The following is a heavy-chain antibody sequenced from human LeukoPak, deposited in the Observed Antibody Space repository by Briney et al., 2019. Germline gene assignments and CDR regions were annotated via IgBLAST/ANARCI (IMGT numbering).Heavy chain of an antibody. Sequence: SETLSLTCTVSGGSISSSSYYWGWTRQPPGKGLEWIGSIYYSGSTYYNPSLKSRVTISVDTSKNQFSLKLSSVTAADTAVYYCARVVSDYYGSGKSTTYYFDYWGQGTLVTVSS. CDR1: GGSISSSSYY. V-gene: IGHV4-39*01. CDR2: IYYSGST. CDR3: ARVVSDYYGSGKSTTYYFDY. D-gene: IGHD3-10*01. J-gene: IGHJ4*02.